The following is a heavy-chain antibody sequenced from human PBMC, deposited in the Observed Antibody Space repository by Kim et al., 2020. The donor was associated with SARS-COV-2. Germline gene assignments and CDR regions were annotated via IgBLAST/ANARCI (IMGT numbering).Heavy chain of an antibody. CDR3: VKDILPGGADV. CDR2: IFWDRGGA. J-gene: IGHJ6*02. Sequence: GGSLRLSCVASGFTFHDHAMHWVRQAPGKGLEWVSAIFWDRGGAGYADSVRGRFTNARGTAANSVYLQMNSMRTEDTALYYFVKDILPGGADVWGPGTTVPVSS. CDR1: GFTFHDHA. V-gene: IGHV3-9*01. D-gene: IGHD4-17*01.